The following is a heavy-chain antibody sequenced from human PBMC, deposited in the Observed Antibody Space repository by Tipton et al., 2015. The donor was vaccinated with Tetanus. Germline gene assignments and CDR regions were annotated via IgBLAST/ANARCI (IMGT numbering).Heavy chain of an antibody. CDR1: GFTFNTYW. D-gene: IGHD1-26*01. CDR3: ARVRTVGATFDY. J-gene: IGHJ4*02. V-gene: IGHV3-7*01. Sequence: SLRLSCAASGFTFNTYWMSWLPQAPGKGLEWVAPIKEDESEEYYVDSVKGRITISRDNAEHSLYLQMNSLRAEDTAVYYCARVRTVGATFDYWGQGTRVTVSS. CDR2: IKEDESEE.